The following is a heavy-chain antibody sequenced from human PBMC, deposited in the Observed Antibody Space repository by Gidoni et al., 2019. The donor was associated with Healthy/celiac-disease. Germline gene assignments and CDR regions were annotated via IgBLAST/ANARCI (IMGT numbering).Heavy chain of an antibody. CDR3: ARARITMVRGVISPYYYGMDV. J-gene: IGHJ6*02. D-gene: IGHD3-10*01. CDR1: GGPISSYY. CDR2: IYYSGST. V-gene: IGHV4-59*01. Sequence: QVKLQESGAGLVKPSETLSLTCTVSGGPISSYYGRWIRQTPGKGLEWIGYIYYSGSTNYNPSRKSRVTISVDTSKNQFSLKLSSVTAADTAVYYCARARITMVRGVISPYYYGMDVWGQGTTVTVSS.